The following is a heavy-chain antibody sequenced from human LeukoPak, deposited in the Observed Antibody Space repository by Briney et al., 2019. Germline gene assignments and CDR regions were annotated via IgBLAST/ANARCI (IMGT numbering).Heavy chain of an antibody. Sequence: GASVKVSCKASGYTFTSYAMHWVRQAPGQGLEWMGWINPNSGGTNYAQKFQGRVTMTRDTSISTAYMELSRLRSDDTAVYYCARDSYGDYLGGGGDYWGQGTLVTVSS. CDR3: ARDSYGDYLGGGGDY. D-gene: IGHD4-17*01. J-gene: IGHJ4*02. V-gene: IGHV1-2*02. CDR2: INPNSGGT. CDR1: GYTFTSYA.